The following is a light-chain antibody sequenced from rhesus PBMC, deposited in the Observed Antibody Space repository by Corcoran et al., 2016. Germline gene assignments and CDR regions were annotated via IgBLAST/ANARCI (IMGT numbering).Light chain of an antibody. J-gene: IGKJ4*01. V-gene: IGKV4-1*01. CDR2: WAS. Sequence: DIVMTQSPDSLAVSLGERVTINCKSSQSLLYSSNNKNYLAWYQQKPGQATKLPIYWASTRESGVPNRFSGSGSGTDFTLTISGLQAEGVAVYYCQQYYSTPLTFGGGTKVEIK. CDR1: QSLLYSSNNKNY. CDR3: QQYYSTPLT.